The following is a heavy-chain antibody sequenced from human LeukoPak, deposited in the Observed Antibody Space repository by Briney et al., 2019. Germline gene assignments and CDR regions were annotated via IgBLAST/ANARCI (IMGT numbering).Heavy chain of an antibody. D-gene: IGHD5-12*01. CDR2: ISGSGGST. J-gene: IGHJ6*02. CDR3: AKGYVSHYYYGMDV. CDR1: GFTFSSYV. Sequence: GGSLRLSCAASGFTFSSYVMSWVRQAPGKGLEWVSGISGSGGSTYYADSVKGRFTISRDNSKNTLYLQMSSLRAEDTATYYCAKGYVSHYYYGMDVWGQGTTATVSS. V-gene: IGHV3-23*01.